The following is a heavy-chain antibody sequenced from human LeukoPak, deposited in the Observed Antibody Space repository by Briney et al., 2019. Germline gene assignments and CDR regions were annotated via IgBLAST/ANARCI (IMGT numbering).Heavy chain of an antibody. CDR1: GFTVSSNY. J-gene: IGHJ4*02. D-gene: IGHD6-19*01. CDR3: ARAGSSGYNDY. Sequence: GGSLRLSCAASGFTVSSNYMSWVRQAPGKGLEWVSVIYSGGSTYYADSVKGRFTISRDNSKNTLYLQMNSLRAEDTAVYYRARAGSSGYNDYWGQGTLVTVSS. V-gene: IGHV3-53*01. CDR2: IYSGGST.